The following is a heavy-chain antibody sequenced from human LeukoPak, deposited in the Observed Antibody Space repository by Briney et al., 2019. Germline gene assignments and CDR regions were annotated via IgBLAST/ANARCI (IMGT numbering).Heavy chain of an antibody. D-gene: IGHD3-10*01. CDR2: ISGSGGST. CDR3: AKGVWFGEERGPFDY. J-gene: IGHJ4*02. V-gene: IGHV3-23*01. CDR1: GFTFSSYA. Sequence: GGSLRLSCAASGFTFSSYAMSWVRQAPGKGLEWVSAISGSGGSTYYADSVKGRFTISRDNSKNTLYLQMNSLRAEDTAVYYCAKGVWFGEERGPFDYWGQGTLVTVSS.